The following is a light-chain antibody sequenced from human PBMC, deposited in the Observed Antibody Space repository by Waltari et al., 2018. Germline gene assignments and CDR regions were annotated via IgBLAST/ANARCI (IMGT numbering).Light chain of an antibody. CDR1: SHDVGNYDL. Sequence: QSALTQPASVSGSPGQSITISCTGTSHDVGNYDLVSWYQQHPGKAPKLIIYEVTKRPAGFSNRFSGSKSGNTASLTISGLHTEDEGDYYCCSYSGDLSFGVVVGGGTKLTVL. CDR2: EVT. CDR3: CSYSGDLSFGVV. J-gene: IGLJ2*01. V-gene: IGLV2-23*02.